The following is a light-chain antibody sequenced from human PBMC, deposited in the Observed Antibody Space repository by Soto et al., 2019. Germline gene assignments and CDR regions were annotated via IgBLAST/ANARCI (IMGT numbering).Light chain of an antibody. J-gene: IGKJ1*01. CDR1: QSVSGW. CDR2: LGS. CDR3: MQALQTRT. V-gene: IGKV2-28*01. Sequence: MTQSPSTLSGSVGDRVTITCRASQSVSGWLAWYQQKPGQSPQLLIYLGSNRASGVPDRFSGSGSGTDFTLKISRVEAEDVGVYYCMQALQTRTFGQGTKVDIK.